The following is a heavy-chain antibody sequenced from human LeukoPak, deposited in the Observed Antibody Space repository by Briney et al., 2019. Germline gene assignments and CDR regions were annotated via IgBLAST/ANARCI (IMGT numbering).Heavy chain of an antibody. V-gene: IGHV3-15*01. D-gene: IGHD5-12*01. Sequence: PGGSLRLSCAASGFTFSNAWTSWVRQAPGKGLEWVGRIKSKTVGGKTNYAAPGKGRFTISRDDSKNTLYLQMNSLKTEDTAVYYCTTDFSGYDYSGDYWGQGTLVTVSS. CDR1: GFTFSNAW. CDR3: TTDFSGYDYSGDY. J-gene: IGHJ4*02. CDR2: IKSKTVGGKT.